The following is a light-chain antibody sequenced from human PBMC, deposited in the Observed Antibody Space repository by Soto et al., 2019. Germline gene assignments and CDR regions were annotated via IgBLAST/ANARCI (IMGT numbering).Light chain of an antibody. Sequence: QSALTQPASVSGSPGQSITISCTGTSSDVGSYNLVSWYQQHPGKAPKLMIYEDNKRPSGVSNRFSGSKSGNTASLTISGLRAGDGADYSCCPYAGNSFWVFGGGPHPPAL. J-gene: IGLJ7*02. CDR3: CPYAGNSFWV. CDR1: SSDVGSYNL. V-gene: IGLV2-23*01. CDR2: EDN.